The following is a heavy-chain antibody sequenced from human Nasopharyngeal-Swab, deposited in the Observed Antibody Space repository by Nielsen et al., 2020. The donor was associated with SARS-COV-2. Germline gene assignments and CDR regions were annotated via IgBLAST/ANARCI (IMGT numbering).Heavy chain of an antibody. CDR1: GFTFSEYY. J-gene: IGHJ6*02. V-gene: IGHV3-11*05. CDR3: ARGDRIAVAGTFSLTDYYYGMDV. CDR2: ISSSSSYT. D-gene: IGHD6-19*01. Sequence: GESLKISCAASGFTFSEYYMSWIRQAPGKGLEWVSYISSSSSYTNYADSVKGRFTISGDNAKNSLYLQMNSLRAEDTAVYYCARGDRIAVAGTFSLTDYYYGMDVWGQGTTVTVSS.